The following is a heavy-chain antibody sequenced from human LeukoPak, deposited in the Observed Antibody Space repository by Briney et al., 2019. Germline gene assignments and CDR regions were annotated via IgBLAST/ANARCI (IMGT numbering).Heavy chain of an antibody. D-gene: IGHD2-8*01. CDR3: ARGHCTNGVCYSAGLV. Sequence: ASVKVSCKASGYTFTSYDINWVRQATGQGLEWMGWMNPNSGNTGYAQKFQGRVTMTRNTSISTAYMELSSLRSEDTAVYYCARGHCTNGVCYSAGLVWGKGTTVTVSS. V-gene: IGHV1-8*01. J-gene: IGHJ6*04. CDR1: GYTFTSYD. CDR2: MNPNSGNT.